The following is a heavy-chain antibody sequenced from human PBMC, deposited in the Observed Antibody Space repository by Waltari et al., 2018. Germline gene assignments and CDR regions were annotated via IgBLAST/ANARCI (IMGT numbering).Heavy chain of an antibody. D-gene: IGHD2-8*01. J-gene: IGHJ4*02. V-gene: IGHV3-21*01. CDR1: GFPFSSYS. CDR2: ISSSSSYI. Sequence: EVQLVESGGGLVKPGGSLRLSCAASGFPFSSYSMNWVRQAPGGGLEWVSSISSSSSYIYYADSVKGRFTISRDNAKNSLYLQMNSLRAEDTAVYYCAREVMVYAIQGSYYFDYWGQGTLVTVSS. CDR3: AREVMVYAIQGSYYFDY.